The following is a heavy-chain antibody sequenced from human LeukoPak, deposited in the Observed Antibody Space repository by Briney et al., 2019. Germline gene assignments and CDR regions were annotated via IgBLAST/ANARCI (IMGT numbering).Heavy chain of an antibody. Sequence: ASVKVSCKASGYTFFGYYMHWVRQAPGQGLEWMGWINPNSGGTNYAQKFQGRVTMTRDTSISTAYMELSRLRSDDTAVYYCARDVSVGVAATPYYYYYMDGWGKVTTVTVSS. CDR2: INPNSGGT. CDR3: ARDVSVGVAATPYYYYYMDG. CDR1: GYTFFGYY. D-gene: IGHD2-15*01. V-gene: IGHV1-2*02. J-gene: IGHJ6*03.